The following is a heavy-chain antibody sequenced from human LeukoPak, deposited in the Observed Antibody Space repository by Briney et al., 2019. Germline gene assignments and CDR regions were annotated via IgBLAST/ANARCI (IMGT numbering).Heavy chain of an antibody. D-gene: IGHD6-19*01. J-gene: IGHJ6*03. CDR1: GYTFIGYY. Sequence: ASVKVSCKASGYTFIGYYMHWVRQAPGQGLEWMGWINPNSGDTNYAQKFQGRVTMTRDTSITTAYMELNRLRSDDTAVYYCARDLRYSSGWSASGMDVWGKGTTVTISS. V-gene: IGHV1-2*02. CDR2: INPNSGDT. CDR3: ARDLRYSSGWSASGMDV.